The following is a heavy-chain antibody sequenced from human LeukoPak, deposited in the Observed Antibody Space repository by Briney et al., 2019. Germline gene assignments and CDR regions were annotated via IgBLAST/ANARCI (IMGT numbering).Heavy chain of an antibody. CDR3: AKRGYYGSGRYFDY. CDR1: GFSFSSLG. CDR2: ISYDGSNK. Sequence: GGSLRLSCAVSGFSFSSLGMIWVRQAPGKGLEWVAVISYDGSNKYYADSVKGRFTISRDNSKNTLYLQMNSLRAEDTAVYYCAKRGYYGSGRYFDYWGQGTLVTVSS. V-gene: IGHV3-30*18. J-gene: IGHJ4*02. D-gene: IGHD3-10*01.